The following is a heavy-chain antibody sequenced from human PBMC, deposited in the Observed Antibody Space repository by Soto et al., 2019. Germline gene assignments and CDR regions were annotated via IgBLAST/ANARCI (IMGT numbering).Heavy chain of an antibody. V-gene: IGHV3-11*06. D-gene: IGHD2-21*01. CDR3: ARESEDLTSNFDY. CDR2: ISGSRNYT. Sequence: GGSLRLCCAASGFTFSDYYMTWLRQAPGKGLKWVSFISGSRNYTDYADSMKGRFTISRDNAKNSLYLEMNSLRAEDTAVYYCARESEDLTSNFDYWGQGTLVTVSS. CDR1: GFTFSDYY. J-gene: IGHJ4*02.